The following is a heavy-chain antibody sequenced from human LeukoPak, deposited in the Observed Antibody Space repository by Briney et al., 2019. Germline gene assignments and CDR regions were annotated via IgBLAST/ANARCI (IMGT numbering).Heavy chain of an antibody. V-gene: IGHV4-39*07. J-gene: IGHJ4*02. CDR1: GGSISSSSYY. Sequence: KTSETLSLTCTVSGGSISSSSYYWGWIRQPPGKGLEWIGSIYYSGSTYYNPSLKSRVTISVDTSTNQFSLRLSSVTAADTAVYYGARGYYYDSSGYFLDFWGQGTLVTVSS. CDR2: IYYSGST. CDR3: ARGYYYDSSGYFLDF. D-gene: IGHD3-22*01.